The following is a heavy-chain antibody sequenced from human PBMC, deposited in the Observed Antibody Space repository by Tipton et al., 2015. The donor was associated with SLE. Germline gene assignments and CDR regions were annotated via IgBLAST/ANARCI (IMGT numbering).Heavy chain of an antibody. CDR1: GFTFSSYG. V-gene: IGHV3-33*01. CDR2: IWYDGISK. CDR3: ARGGGDWNWFDP. D-gene: IGHD2-21*01. J-gene: IGHJ5*02. Sequence: SLRLSCAASGFTFSSYGMHWVRQAPGKGLEWVAVIWYDGISKYYGDSVKGRFTISRDNSKNTLYLQMNSLKGEDTAVYYCARGGGDWNWFDPWGQGTLVTVSS.